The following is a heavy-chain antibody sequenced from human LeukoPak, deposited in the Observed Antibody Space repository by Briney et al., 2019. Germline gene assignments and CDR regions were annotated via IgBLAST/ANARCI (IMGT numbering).Heavy chain of an antibody. CDR2: IWYDGSNK. J-gene: IGHJ4*02. CDR1: GFTFSSYG. D-gene: IGHD1-26*01. Sequence: QPGGSLRLSCAASGFTFSSYGMHWVRQAPGKGLEWVAVIWYDGSNKYYADSVKDRFTISRDNSKNTLYLQMNSLRAEDTAVYYCARSKAIVGATTFDYWGPGTLVTVSS. CDR3: ARSKAIVGATTFDY. V-gene: IGHV3-33*01.